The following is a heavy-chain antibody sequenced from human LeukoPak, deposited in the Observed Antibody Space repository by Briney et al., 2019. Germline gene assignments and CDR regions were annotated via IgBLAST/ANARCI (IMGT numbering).Heavy chain of an antibody. J-gene: IGHJ6*02. D-gene: IGHD3-9*01. Sequence: GGSLRLSCVASGFTFSSYWMHWVRHDPGEGLVWVSRINGDGRNINYADSVRGRFTISRDNAKNTLYLQMNTLRVEDTAVYYCTRDLMDYDVSTGLHHYYMDVWGQGTTVTVSS. CDR2: INGDGRNI. CDR1: GFTFSSYW. V-gene: IGHV3-74*01. CDR3: TRDLMDYDVSTGLHHYYMDV.